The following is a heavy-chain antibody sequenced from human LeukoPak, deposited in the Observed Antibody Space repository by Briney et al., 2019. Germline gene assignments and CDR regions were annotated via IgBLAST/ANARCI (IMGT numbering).Heavy chain of an antibody. D-gene: IGHD3-3*01. V-gene: IGHV3-23*01. CDR2: ISGGGGSA. CDR1: GFTFSSYA. J-gene: IGHJ6*02. Sequence: PGGSLRLSCAASGFTFSSYAMRWVRQAPGKRLEWVSAISGGGGSAYYADSVKDRFTISRDNSKNTLYLQMNSLRAEDTAVYHCAKTDIWSGYGMDVWGQGTTVTVSS. CDR3: AKTDIWSGYGMDV.